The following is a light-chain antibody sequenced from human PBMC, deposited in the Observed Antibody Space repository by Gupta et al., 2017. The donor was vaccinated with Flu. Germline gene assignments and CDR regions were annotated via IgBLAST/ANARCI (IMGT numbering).Light chain of an antibody. Sequence: DIVIIQSPASLAVSLGERATINCKSSQSVLSSHNNYSSAWYQQQPVRPPKLLIYWSPTRASVVPDRSSSGCSGAYFTLTISNLHAADVAVYCCQQCYSIPHTFGQGTKLEFK. CDR2: WSP. CDR3: QQCYSIPHT. CDR1: QSVLSSHNNYS. V-gene: IGKV4-1*01. J-gene: IGKJ2*01.